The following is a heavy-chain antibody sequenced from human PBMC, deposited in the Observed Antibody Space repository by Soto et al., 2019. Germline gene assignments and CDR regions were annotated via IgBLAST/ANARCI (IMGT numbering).Heavy chain of an antibody. CDR3: SQQPNPFDFVSVSDY. CDR1: GFTFRSYG. V-gene: IGHV3-30*18. Sequence: QVHLVESGGGVVQPGRSLRLSCATSGFTFRSYGMHWFRQAPGKGLQWVAFIAYDGSNTYYADSVRGRFTISRDNSENTLFLQMNNLSGEDTDVYYCSQQPNPFDFVSVSDYWGRGSLVTVSS. CDR2: IAYDGSNT. J-gene: IGHJ4*02. D-gene: IGHD3-9*01.